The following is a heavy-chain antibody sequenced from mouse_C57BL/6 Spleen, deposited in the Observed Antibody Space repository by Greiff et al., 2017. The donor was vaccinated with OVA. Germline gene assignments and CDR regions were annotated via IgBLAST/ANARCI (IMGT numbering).Heavy chain of an antibody. V-gene: IGHV5-17*01. Sequence: EVKVVESGGGLVKPGGSLKLSCAASGFTFSDYGMHWVRQAPEKGLEWVAYISSGSSTIYYADTVKGRFTISRDNAKNTLFLQMTSLRSEDTGMCYGAGLGQLRLLAWFAYWGQGTLVTVSA. D-gene: IGHD3-2*02. CDR3: AGLGQLRLLAWFAY. J-gene: IGHJ3*01. CDR2: ISSGSSTI. CDR1: GFTFSDYG.